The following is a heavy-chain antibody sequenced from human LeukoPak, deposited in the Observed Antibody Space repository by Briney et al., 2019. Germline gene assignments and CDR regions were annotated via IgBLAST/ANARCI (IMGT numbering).Heavy chain of an antibody. D-gene: IGHD3-22*01. CDR1: GGSISSYY. CDR2: IYYSGST. V-gene: IGHV4-59*01. CDR3: ARGGYYDSSGYYSLPEFDY. Sequence: SETLSLTCTVSGGSISSYYWSWIRQPPGKGLEWIGYIYYSGSTNYNPSLKSRVTISVDTSKNQFSLRLSSVTAADTAVYYCARGGYYDSSGYYSLPEFDYWGQGTLVTVSS. J-gene: IGHJ4*02.